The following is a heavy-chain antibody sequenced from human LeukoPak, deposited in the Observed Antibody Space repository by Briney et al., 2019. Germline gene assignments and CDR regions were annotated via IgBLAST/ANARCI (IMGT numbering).Heavy chain of an antibody. CDR2: ISSSSSSYI. CDR3: ARGGYNWNYVWEFDP. Sequence: GGSLRLSCAASGFTFSSYSMNWVRQAPGKGLEWVSSISSSSSSYIYYADSVKGRFTISRDNAKNSLYLQMNSLRAEDTAVYYCARGGYNWNYVWEFDPWGQGTLVTVSS. J-gene: IGHJ5*02. CDR1: GFTFSSYS. V-gene: IGHV3-21*01. D-gene: IGHD1-7*01.